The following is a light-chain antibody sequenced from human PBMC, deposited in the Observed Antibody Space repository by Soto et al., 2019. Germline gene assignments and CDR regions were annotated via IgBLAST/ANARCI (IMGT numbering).Light chain of an antibody. Sequence: DIQMTQSPSSLSASVGDRVTITCRASQGISNYLAWNQQKPGKVHNLLIYAASTLQSGVPARFSGSGSGKDFSLTTNSLQPEDFATYYGQPYNSAPWSCGQGTKVEIK. CDR2: AAS. CDR1: QGISNY. V-gene: IGKV1-27*01. CDR3: QPYNSAPWS. J-gene: IGKJ1*01.